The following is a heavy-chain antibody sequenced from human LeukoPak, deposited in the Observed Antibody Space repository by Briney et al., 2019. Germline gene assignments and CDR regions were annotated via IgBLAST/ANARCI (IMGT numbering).Heavy chain of an antibody. CDR1: GFTLDDYA. CDR2: ISWNSNSI. J-gene: IGHJ6*04. V-gene: IGHV3-9*01. D-gene: IGHD3-10*02. CDR3: AELGITMIGGV. Sequence: PGGSLRLSCAASGFTLDDYAMHWVRQAPGKGLEWVSGISWNSNSIGYADSVKGRFTISRDNAKNSLYLQMNSLRAEDTAVYYCAELGITMIGGVWGKGTTVTISS.